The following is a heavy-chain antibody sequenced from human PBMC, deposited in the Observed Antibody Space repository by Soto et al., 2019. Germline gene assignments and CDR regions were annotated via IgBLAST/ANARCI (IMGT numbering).Heavy chain of an antibody. CDR2: VRSKTDGGTT. J-gene: IGHJ4*02. D-gene: IGHD3-3*01. Sequence: EVQLVASGGGLVQPGGSLRLSCAASGFTFSNAWMSWVRQAPGKGLEWVGRVRSKTDGGTTDYAEPVKGRFTISRDDSKNTLYLQMNSLKTEDTAVYYCTTFYDFWSGYDYFDYWGQGTLVTVSS. CDR3: TTFYDFWSGYDYFDY. CDR1: GFTFSNAW. V-gene: IGHV3-15*01.